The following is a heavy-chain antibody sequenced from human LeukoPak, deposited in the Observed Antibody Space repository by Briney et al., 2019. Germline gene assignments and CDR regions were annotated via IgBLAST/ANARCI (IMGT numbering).Heavy chain of an antibody. V-gene: IGHV3-21*06. CDR2: ITTGSSYI. CDR3: ARDPDDYGSGSAGWFDP. J-gene: IGHJ5*02. D-gene: IGHD3-10*01. Sequence: GGSLRLSCAASGFSFSDYSMSWVRQAPGKGLEWVSSITTGSSYIYYADSVKGRFTISRDNAKNSLYLQMSSLRVEDTAVYFCARDPDDYGSGSAGWFDPWGQGTLVTVSS. CDR1: GFSFSDYS.